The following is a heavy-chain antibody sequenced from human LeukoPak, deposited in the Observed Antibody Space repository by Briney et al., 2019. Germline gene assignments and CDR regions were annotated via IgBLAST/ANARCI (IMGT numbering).Heavy chain of an antibody. D-gene: IGHD3-10*01. CDR2: ISGSGGST. CDR1: GFTFSSYA. J-gene: IGHJ4*02. Sequence: PGGSLRLSCAASGFTFSSYAMSWVRQAPGKGLEWVSAISGSGGSTYYADSVKGRFTISRDNSKNTLYLQMNSLRAEDTAVYYCANPTYYYGSGSPGSLDYWGQGTLVTVSS. CDR3: ANPTYYYGSGSPGSLDY. V-gene: IGHV3-23*01.